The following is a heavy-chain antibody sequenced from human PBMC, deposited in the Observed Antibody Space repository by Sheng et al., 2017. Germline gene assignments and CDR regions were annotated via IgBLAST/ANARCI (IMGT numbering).Heavy chain of an antibody. CDR2: IYSGGST. CDR3: ARHYHDSSGYSYYFDY. V-gene: IGHV3-53*01. J-gene: IGHJ4*02. D-gene: IGHD3-22*01. Sequence: EVQLVESGGGLIQPGGSLRLSCAASGFTVSSNYMSWVRQAPGKGLEWVSVIYSGGSTYYADSVKGRFTISRDNSKNKVYLQMNSLRAEDTAVYYCARHYHDSSGYSYYFDYWGQGTLVTVSS. CDR1: GFTVSSNY.